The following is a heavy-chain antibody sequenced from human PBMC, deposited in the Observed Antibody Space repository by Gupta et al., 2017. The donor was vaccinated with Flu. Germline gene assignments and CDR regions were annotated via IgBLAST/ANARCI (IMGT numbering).Heavy chain of an antibody. Sequence: QVQLQQSGPGLVKPSQTLSLPCAIPEDRVSSNSAGWHWIRQSPSRGLEWLGRTYYRSKWYNDYAPSVKSRITINPDTSKNQFSLQLNSVTHEDTAVYFCARDLTTGNSRRMDDWGQGTLVTVSS. CDR2: TYYRSKWYN. V-gene: IGHV6-1*01. J-gene: IGHJ4*02. D-gene: IGHD1-1*01. CDR1: EDRVSSNSAG. CDR3: ARDLTTGNSRRMDD.